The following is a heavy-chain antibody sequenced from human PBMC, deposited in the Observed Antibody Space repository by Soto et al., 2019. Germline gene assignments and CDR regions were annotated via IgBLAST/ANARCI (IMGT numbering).Heavy chain of an antibody. V-gene: IGHV1-18*01. CDR2: ISAYNGNT. D-gene: IGHD6-13*01. CDR3: AASASSSWIYYYYYYGMDV. CDR1: GYTFTSYG. J-gene: IGHJ6*02. Sequence: ASVKVSCKASGYTFTSYGISWVRQAPGQGLEWMGWISAYNGNTNYAQKFQERVTITRDMSTSTAYMELSSLRSEDTAVYYCAASASSSWIYYYYYYGMDVWGQGTTVTVSS.